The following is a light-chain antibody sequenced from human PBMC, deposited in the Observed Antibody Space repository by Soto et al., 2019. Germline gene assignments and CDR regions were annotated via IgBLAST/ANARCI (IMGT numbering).Light chain of an antibody. CDR1: SSDVGAYNY. CDR2: EVN. V-gene: IGLV2-14*01. Sequence: QSALTQPASVSGSPGQPITISCTGTSSDVGAYNYVSWYQLHPGKAPKLMIYEVNNRPSGVSHRFSGSKSGNTASLTFSGLQPEDEADYYCSSDAGNYNYVFGTGTKVTVL. CDR3: SSDAGNYNYV. J-gene: IGLJ1*01.